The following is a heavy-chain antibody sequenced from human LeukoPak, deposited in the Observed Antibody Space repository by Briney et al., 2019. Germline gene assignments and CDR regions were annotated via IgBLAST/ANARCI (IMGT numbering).Heavy chain of an antibody. J-gene: IGHJ5*02. CDR1: GNSISSGYY. V-gene: IGHV4-38-2*02. D-gene: IGHD6-19*01. Sequence: SETLSLTCTVSGNSISSGYYWGWIRQPPGKGLKWIGSISHSGNTYYNPSLKSRVTISVDTSKNQFSLKLSSVTAADTVVYYCARGQARLSWFDPWGQGTLVTVSS. CDR2: ISHSGNT. CDR3: ARGQARLSWFDP.